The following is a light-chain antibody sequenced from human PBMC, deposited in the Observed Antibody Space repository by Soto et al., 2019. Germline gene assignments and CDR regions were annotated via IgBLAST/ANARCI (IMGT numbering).Light chain of an antibody. CDR2: DAS. CDR3: QKYNSAPRA. V-gene: IGKV1-27*01. J-gene: IGKJ1*01. CDR1: QGISNF. Sequence: DIQMTQSPSSLSASVGDRVTVTCRASQGISNFLAWYQQKPGKVPKLLIYDASTLQSGVPSRFSGSGSGTDFTLTISSLQPEDVATYYCQKYNSAPRAFGQGTKVEIK.